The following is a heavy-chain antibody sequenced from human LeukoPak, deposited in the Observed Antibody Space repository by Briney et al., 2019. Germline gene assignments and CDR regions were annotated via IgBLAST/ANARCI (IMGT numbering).Heavy chain of an antibody. V-gene: IGHV3-21*01. Sequence: GGSLRLSCAASGFTFTSYTMNWVRQSPGKGLEWVSSTTGSGNIINYADSVKGRFTISRDNSKNSLYLQLDSLTAEDTAFYYCANSYTDTWFYFDHWGQGTLVTVSS. CDR3: ANSYTDTWFYFDH. CDR2: TTGSGNII. D-gene: IGHD2-2*02. CDR1: GFTFTSYT. J-gene: IGHJ4*02.